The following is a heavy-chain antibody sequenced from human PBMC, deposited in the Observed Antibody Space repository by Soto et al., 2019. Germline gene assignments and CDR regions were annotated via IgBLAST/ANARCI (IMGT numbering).Heavy chain of an antibody. CDR1: GYSFTSYW. CDR2: IDPSDSDT. V-gene: IGHV5-10-1*01. CDR3: ARSVVVVAATEVNWLDP. J-gene: IGHJ5*02. Sequence: PWDSLKISCNGSGYSFTSYWISWVRQMPGKCLEGMGSIDPSDSDTNYIPSFQGHVTISADNSISTAYLQWSSLKDSDTAMSYCARSVVVVAATEVNWLDPWGQRHMVTVSS. D-gene: IGHD2-15*01.